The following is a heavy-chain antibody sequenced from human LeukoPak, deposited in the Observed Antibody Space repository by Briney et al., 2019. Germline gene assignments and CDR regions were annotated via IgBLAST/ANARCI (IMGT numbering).Heavy chain of an antibody. J-gene: IGHJ4*02. CDR2: IYHSGST. V-gene: IGHV4-39*07. Sequence: PSETLSLTCTVSGGSISSSSYYWGWIRQPPGKGLEWIGSIYHSGSTYYNPSLKSRVTISVDTSKNQFSLKLSSVTAADTAVYYCARDRSRDRFDYWGQGTLVTVSS. CDR3: ARDRSRDRFDY. D-gene: IGHD6-13*01. CDR1: GGSISSSSYY.